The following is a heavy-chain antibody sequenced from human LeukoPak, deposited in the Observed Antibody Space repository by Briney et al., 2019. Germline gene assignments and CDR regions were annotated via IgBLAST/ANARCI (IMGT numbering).Heavy chain of an antibody. CDR2: ISAYNGNT. V-gene: IGHV1-18*01. J-gene: IGHJ4*02. CDR1: GYTFTSYG. D-gene: IGHD3-9*01. CDR3: ARYTYYDILTGYYHFDY. Sequence: VASVKVSCKASGYTFTSYGISWVRQAPGQGLEWMGWISAYNGNTNYAQKLQGRVTMTTDTSTSTAYMELRSLRSDDTAVYYCARYTYYDILTGYYHFDYWGQGTLVTVSS.